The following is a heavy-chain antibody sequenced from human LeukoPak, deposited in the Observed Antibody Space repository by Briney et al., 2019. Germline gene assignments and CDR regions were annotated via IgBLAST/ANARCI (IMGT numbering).Heavy chain of an antibody. CDR3: ARDLEYCSSTSCPFDY. CDR1: GGSFSGYY. Sequence: PSETLSLTCGVYGGSFSGYYWSWIRQPPGKGLEWIGEINPSVSTNYNPSLKSRVTISVDTSKNQFTLKLNSVTAADTAVYYCARDLEYCSSTSCPFDYWGQGTLVTVSS. CDR2: INPSVST. V-gene: IGHV4-34*01. J-gene: IGHJ4*02. D-gene: IGHD2-2*01.